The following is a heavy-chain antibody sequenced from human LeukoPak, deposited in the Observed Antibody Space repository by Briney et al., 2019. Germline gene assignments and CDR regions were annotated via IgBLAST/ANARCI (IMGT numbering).Heavy chain of an antibody. CDR3: VRYYYGSWTSFDF. D-gene: IGHD3-10*01. J-gene: IGHJ4*02. CDR2: INWNGGST. CDR1: GFTFDDYG. V-gene: IGHV3-20*04. Sequence: GGSLRLSCAASGFTFDDYGMSWVRQAPGKGLEWVSGINWNGGSTGYADSVKGRFTISRDNAKNSLYLQMSSLRVEDTAVFYCVRYYYGSWTSFDFRGQGTLVTVSS.